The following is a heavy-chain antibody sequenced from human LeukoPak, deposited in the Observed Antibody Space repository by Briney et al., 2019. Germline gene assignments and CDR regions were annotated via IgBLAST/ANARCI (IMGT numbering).Heavy chain of an antibody. D-gene: IGHD2-8*01. CDR2: ISGSGGST. Sequence: GGSLRLSCAASGFTFSSYAMSWVRQAPGKGLEWVSAISGSGGSTYYADFVKGRFTISRDNSKNTLYLQMNSLRAEDTAVYFCAKGRAYRVYASSDSWGQGTLVTVSS. CDR3: AKGRAYRVYASSDS. V-gene: IGHV3-23*01. CDR1: GFTFSSYA. J-gene: IGHJ4*02.